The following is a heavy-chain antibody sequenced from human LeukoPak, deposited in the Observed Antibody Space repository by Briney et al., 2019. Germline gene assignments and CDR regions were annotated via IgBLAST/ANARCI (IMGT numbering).Heavy chain of an antibody. CDR2: IIPIFGTA. D-gene: IGHD3-22*01. V-gene: IGHV1-69*13. CDR1: GYTFTSYD. J-gene: IGHJ5*02. Sequence: GASVKVSCKASGYTFTSYDISWVRQAPGQGLEWMGGIIPIFGTANYAQKFQGRVTITADESTSTAYMELSSLRSEDTAVYYCAIMVTYDSSGYYLNWFDPWGQGTLVTVSS. CDR3: AIMVTYDSSGYYLNWFDP.